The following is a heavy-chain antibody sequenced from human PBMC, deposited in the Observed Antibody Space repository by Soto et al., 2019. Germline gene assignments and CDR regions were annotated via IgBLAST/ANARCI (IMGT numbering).Heavy chain of an antibody. CDR1: GFTVSSNY. CDR2: IYSGGST. Sequence: GGSLRLSCAASGFTVSSNYMSWVRQAPGKGLEWVSVIYSGGSTYYADSVKGRFTISRDNSKNTLYLQMNSLRAEDTAVYYCARDIRLWFGELPTDAFDIWGQGTMVTVSS. V-gene: IGHV3-66*01. J-gene: IGHJ3*02. CDR3: ARDIRLWFGELPTDAFDI. D-gene: IGHD3-10*01.